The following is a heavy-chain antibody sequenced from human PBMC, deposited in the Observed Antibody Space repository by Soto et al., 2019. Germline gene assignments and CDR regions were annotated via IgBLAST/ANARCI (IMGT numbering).Heavy chain of an antibody. D-gene: IGHD3-10*01. CDR1: GFTFSSYG. CDR3: ARVMVRGALKYYYGMDV. V-gene: IGHV3-33*01. Sequence: GGSLRLSCAASGFTFSSYGMHWVRQAPGKGLEWVAVIWYDGSNKYYADSVKGRFTISRDNSKNTLYLQMNSLRAEDTAVYYCARVMVRGALKYYYGMDVWGQGTTVTVSS. J-gene: IGHJ6*02. CDR2: IWYDGSNK.